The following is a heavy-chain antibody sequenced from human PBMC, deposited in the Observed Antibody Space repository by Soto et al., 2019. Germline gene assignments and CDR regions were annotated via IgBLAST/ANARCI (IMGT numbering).Heavy chain of an antibody. J-gene: IGHJ4*02. CDR3: AKRSGGFSEFDY. D-gene: IGHD5-12*01. CDR2: VDYTGSYT. CDR1: GVTFSGFA. V-gene: IGHV3-23*01. Sequence: GGSLRLSCAASGVTFSGFAMNSVRQPPGKGLEWVSSVDYTGSYTFYAASVKGRFTISRDNSKNMVYLELNSLRAEDTAVYYCAKRSGGFSEFDYWGQGTLVTVSS.